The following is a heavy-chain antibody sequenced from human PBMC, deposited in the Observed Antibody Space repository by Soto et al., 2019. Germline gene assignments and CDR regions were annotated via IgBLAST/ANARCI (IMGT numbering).Heavy chain of an antibody. CDR3: AKLTYRYGSVRPYITNWFDP. CDR1: GGSSSSYY. CDR2: VHYSGST. Sequence: SETLSLTCTVSGGSSSSYYYSWIRQPPGKGLEWIGYVHYSGSTNYNPSLKSRVTISVDTSKNQFSLRLSSATAADTAVYYCAKLTYRYGSVRPYITNWFDPWGQGTLLPVSS. V-gene: IGHV4-59*08. J-gene: IGHJ5*02. D-gene: IGHD5-18*01.